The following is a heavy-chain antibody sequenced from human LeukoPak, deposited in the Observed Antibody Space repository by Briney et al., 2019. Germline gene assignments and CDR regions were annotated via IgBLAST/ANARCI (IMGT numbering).Heavy chain of an antibody. J-gene: IGHJ4*02. CDR1: GYSISSDYY. D-gene: IGHD2-15*01. V-gene: IGHV4-61*01. CDR3: ARSDYSTYFDY. CDR2: IYYSGST. Sequence: PSETLSLTCTVSGYSISSDYYWSWIRQPPGKGLEWIGYIYYSGSTNYNPSLKSRVTISIDTSNNQFSLKLSSVTAADTAAYYCARSDYSTYFDYWGQGTLVTVSS.